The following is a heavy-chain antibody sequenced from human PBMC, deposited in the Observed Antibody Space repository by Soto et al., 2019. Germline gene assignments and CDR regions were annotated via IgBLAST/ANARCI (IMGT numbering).Heavy chain of an antibody. CDR3: ARVSAESPADYFHAMDV. J-gene: IGHJ6*02. Sequence: SQTLSLTCAIFGDSVSSSSAAWNWIRQSPSRGLEWLGRTYYRSKWYNDYAVSVKSRININPDTSKNQFSLQLNSVTPEDTAVYYCARVSAESPADYFHAMDVWGQGXTVTVYS. D-gene: IGHD3-16*02. CDR2: TYYRSKWYN. V-gene: IGHV6-1*01. CDR1: GDSVSSSSAA.